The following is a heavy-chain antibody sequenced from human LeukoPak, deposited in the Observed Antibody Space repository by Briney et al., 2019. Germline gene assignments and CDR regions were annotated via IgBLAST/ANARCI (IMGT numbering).Heavy chain of an antibody. Sequence: PGGSLRLSCVTSGFSLNIYGMHCVRHAPDKGREWVAVLFYDGTREHYAEPEGGRFAISRDTSKNTVYLQMHSVRAEDTAIYYCARDCDTSSHYTWLDPWGQGTLVTVSS. V-gene: IGHV3-30*12. CDR3: ARDCDTSSHYTWLDP. D-gene: IGHD3-22*01. CDR1: GFSLNIYG. CDR2: LFYDGTRE. J-gene: IGHJ5*02.